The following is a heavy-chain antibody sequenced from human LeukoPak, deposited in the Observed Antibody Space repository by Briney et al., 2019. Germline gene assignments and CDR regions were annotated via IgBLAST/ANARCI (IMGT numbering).Heavy chain of an antibody. CDR1: GYTLTELS. CDR2: FDPEDGET. CDR3: ATDREYQLLRGIDP. V-gene: IGHV1-24*01. J-gene: IGHJ5*02. D-gene: IGHD2-2*01. Sequence: ASVKVSCKVSGYTLTELSMHWVRQAPGTGLEWMGGFDPEDGETIYAQKFQGRVTMTEDTSTDTAYMELSSLRSEDTAVYYCATDREYQLLRGIDPWGQGTLVTVSS.